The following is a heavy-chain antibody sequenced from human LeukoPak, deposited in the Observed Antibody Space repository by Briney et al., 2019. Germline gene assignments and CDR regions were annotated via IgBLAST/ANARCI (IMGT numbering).Heavy chain of an antibody. V-gene: IGHV5-51*01. Sequence: GESLKFSGQCPVYTFTSYWIAGVRQMPGKGLEWMGIIYPGDSDTRYSPSFQGQVTISADKSISTAYLQWSSLKASDTAMYYCAWAYSSSWYLDEYDFWGQGTMVTVSS. J-gene: IGHJ3*01. CDR1: VYTFTSYW. CDR2: IYPGDSDT. CDR3: AWAYSSSWYLDEYDF. D-gene: IGHD6-13*01.